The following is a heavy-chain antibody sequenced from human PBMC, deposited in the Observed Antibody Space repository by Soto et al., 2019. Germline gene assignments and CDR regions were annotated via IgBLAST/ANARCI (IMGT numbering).Heavy chain of an antibody. J-gene: IGHJ4*02. V-gene: IGHV1-8*01. Sequence: QVQLVQSGAEVKKPGASVKVSCKASGYTFTNSDINWVRQAPVQGLEWMGWMNPDSGHAAYEQKFQGRVTLTTSTSTYTVYIEMRSLGSEDTAVYYCERRPHCSGGICYYGLDNWGQGTLVTVSS. CDR2: MNPDSGHA. D-gene: IGHD2-15*01. CDR1: GYTFTNSD. CDR3: ERRPHCSGGICYYGLDN.